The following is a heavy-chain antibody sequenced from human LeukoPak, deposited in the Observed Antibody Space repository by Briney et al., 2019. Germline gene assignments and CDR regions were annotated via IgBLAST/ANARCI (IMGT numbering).Heavy chain of an antibody. J-gene: IGHJ5*02. CDR1: GGSFSGYY. CDR2: INHSGST. V-gene: IGHV4-34*01. Sequence: PSETLSLTCGVFGGSFSGYYWNWVRQTPGKGLEWIGEINHSGSTNYNPSLKSRVTISVDTSKNQFSLKLSSVTAADTAVYYCARGVPFKLGELSSWGQGTLVTVSS. CDR3: ARGVPFKLGELSS. D-gene: IGHD3-16*02.